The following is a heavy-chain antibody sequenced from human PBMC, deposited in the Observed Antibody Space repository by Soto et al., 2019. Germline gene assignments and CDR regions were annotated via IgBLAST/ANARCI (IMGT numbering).Heavy chain of an antibody. Sequence: SVNVSCKSSGFTFTSSAVQWVRQARGQRLECIGWIVVGSGNTNYAQKFQERVTITRDMSTSTAYMELSSLRSEDTAVYYCAAGYDFWSGYYLTSQNYYYGMDVWGQGTTVTAP. J-gene: IGHJ6*02. D-gene: IGHD3-3*01. CDR3: AAGYDFWSGYYLTSQNYYYGMDV. CDR1: GFTFTSSA. CDR2: IVVGSGNT. V-gene: IGHV1-58*01.